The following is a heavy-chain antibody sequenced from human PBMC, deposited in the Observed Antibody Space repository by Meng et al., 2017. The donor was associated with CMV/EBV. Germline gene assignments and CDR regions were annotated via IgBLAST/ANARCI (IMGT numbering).Heavy chain of an antibody. Sequence: ASVKVSCKASGYTFTGYYMHWVRQAPGQGLEWMGWINPNSGGTDYAQKFQGRVTMTRDTSISTAYMELSRLRSDDTPVYYCARFVGYCSSTSCYPKRGLVDYWGQGTLVTVSS. D-gene: IGHD2-2*01. CDR1: GYTFTGYY. V-gene: IGHV1-2*02. CDR2: INPNSGGT. CDR3: ARFVGYCSSTSCYPKRGLVDY. J-gene: IGHJ4*02.